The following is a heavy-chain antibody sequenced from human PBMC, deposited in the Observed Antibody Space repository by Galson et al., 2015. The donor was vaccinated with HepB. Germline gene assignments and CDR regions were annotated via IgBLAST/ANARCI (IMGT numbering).Heavy chain of an antibody. CDR2: ITYAGTNK. CDR3: VKGGGYSAIRGRGGFDS. CDR1: GFTFSSYG. J-gene: IGHJ4*02. V-gene: IGHV3-30*03. Sequence: SLRLSCAASGFTFSSYGMHWVRQAPGKGLEWVAVITYAGTNKFYARSVKGRFTISRDNSGNTLVLHMNSLSPEDTARYYCVKGGGYSAIRGRGGFDSWGQGALVTVSS. D-gene: IGHD5-12*01.